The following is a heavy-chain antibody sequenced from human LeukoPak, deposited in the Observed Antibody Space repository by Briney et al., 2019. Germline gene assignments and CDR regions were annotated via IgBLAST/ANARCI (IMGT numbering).Heavy chain of an antibody. V-gene: IGHV3-30*18. CDR3: AKHPGGFTGIVNYYYMDV. J-gene: IGHJ6*03. D-gene: IGHD3-16*02. CDR2: ISYDGSNK. CDR1: GFTFSTYW. Sequence: GGSLRLSCAGSGFTFSTYWMSWVRQAPGKGLEWVAVISYDGSNKYYADSVKGRFTISRDNSKNTLYLQMNSLRAEDTAVYYCAKHPGGFTGIVNYYYMDVWGEGTTVTVSS.